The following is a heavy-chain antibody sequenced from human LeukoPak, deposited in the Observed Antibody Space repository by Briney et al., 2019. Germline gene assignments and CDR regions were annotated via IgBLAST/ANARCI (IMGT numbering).Heavy chain of an antibody. J-gene: IGHJ6*03. CDR1: GYSFTSYW. CDR2: IYPDDSDT. Sequence: GESLKISCKGSGYSFTSYWIGWVRQMPGKGLEWMGIIYPDDSDTKYSPSFQGQVTILADKSISTAYLQWSSLKASDTAMYYCARLAFCTNAVCFSNYYYSMDVWGRGTTGTVSS. D-gene: IGHD2-8*01. V-gene: IGHV5-51*01. CDR3: ARLAFCTNAVCFSNYYYSMDV.